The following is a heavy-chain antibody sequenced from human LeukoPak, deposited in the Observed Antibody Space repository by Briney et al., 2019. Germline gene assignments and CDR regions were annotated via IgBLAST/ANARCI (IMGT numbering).Heavy chain of an antibody. V-gene: IGHV1-69*05. CDR2: IIPIFGTA. D-gene: IGHD3-10*01. CDR1: GGTFSSYA. J-gene: IGHJ4*02. CDR3: ARETMVRGVIPLYYFDY. Sequence: SVKVSCKASGGTFSSYAISWVRQAPEQGLEWMGGIIPIFGTANYAQKFQGRVTITTDESTSTAYMELSSLRSEDTAVYYCARETMVRGVIPLYYFDYWGQGTLVTVSS.